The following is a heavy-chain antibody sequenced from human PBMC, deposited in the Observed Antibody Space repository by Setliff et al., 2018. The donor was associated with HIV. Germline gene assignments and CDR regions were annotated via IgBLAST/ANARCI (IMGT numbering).Heavy chain of an antibody. D-gene: IGHD6-19*01. CDR3: ARPQAVAGIIPYFDY. V-gene: IGHV3-33*08. Sequence: GGSLRLSCAASGFNFDIFAMHWVRQAPGKGLEWVAAIWNAGSEKYYADSVKGRYSISRDNSQNTLFLQIDSLRSDDTAVYYCARPQAVAGIIPYFDYWGQGTLVTVSS. CDR1: GFNFDIFA. CDR2: IWNAGSEK. J-gene: IGHJ4*02.